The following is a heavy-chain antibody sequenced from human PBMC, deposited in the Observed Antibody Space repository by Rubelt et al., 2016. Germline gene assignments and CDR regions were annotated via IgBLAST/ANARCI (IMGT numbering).Heavy chain of an antibody. D-gene: IGHD5-18*01. V-gene: IGHV3-7*01. Sequence: EVQLVESGGGLVQPGGSLRLSCAASGFTVSSNYMSWVRQAPGKGLEWVANIKQDGSEKYHVDSVKGRFTISRDNAKNSLYLQMNSLRAEDTAVYYCARSSSDPEEIRGYSYALFDYWGQGTLVTVSS. CDR2: IKQDGSEK. CDR1: GFTVSSNY. CDR3: ARSSSDPEEIRGYSYALFDY. J-gene: IGHJ4*02.